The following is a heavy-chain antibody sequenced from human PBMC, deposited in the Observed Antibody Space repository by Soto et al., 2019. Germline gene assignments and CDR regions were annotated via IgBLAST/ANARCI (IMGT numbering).Heavy chain of an antibody. CDR1: GFTFSSYA. D-gene: IGHD3-10*01. CDR3: AKDFTRELLRWYFDY. CDR2: ISGSGGST. V-gene: IGHV3-23*01. J-gene: IGHJ4*02. Sequence: HPGGSLRLSCAASGFTFSSYAMSWVRQAPGKGLEWVSGISGSGGSTYYADSVKGRFTISRDNSKNTLYLQMNSLRAEDTAVYYCAKDFTRELLRWYFDYWGQGTLVTVSS.